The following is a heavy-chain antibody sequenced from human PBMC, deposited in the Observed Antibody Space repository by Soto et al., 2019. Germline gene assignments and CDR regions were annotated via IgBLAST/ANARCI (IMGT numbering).Heavy chain of an antibody. D-gene: IGHD3-3*01. CDR3: ARLGSTLGEDSRYYYYGMDV. J-gene: IGHJ6*02. V-gene: IGHV4-39*01. CDR2: IYYSGST. CDR1: GGSISSSSYY. Sequence: SQTLSLTCTVGGGSISSSSYYCGRIRQPPGKGLEWIGSIYYSGSTYYNPSLKSRVTISVDTSKNQFSLKLSSVTAADTAVYYCARLGSTLGEDSRYYYYGMDVWGQGTTVTVSS.